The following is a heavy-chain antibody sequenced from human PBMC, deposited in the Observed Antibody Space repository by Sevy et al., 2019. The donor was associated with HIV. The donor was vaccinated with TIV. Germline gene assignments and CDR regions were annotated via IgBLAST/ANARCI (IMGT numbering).Heavy chain of an antibody. J-gene: IGHJ5*02. CDR1: GFKFSDYF. V-gene: IGHV3-11*01. D-gene: IGHD6-19*01. CDR2: ISSSGGII. CDR3: ARESNHSGQAFDP. Sequence: GGSLRLSCATSGFKFSDYFMAWIRQAPNKGLEWISYISSSGGIIEYADSVKGRFTVSRDNADNSLFLQLDSLRVEDTAVYYCARESNHSGQAFDPWGQGTRVTVSS.